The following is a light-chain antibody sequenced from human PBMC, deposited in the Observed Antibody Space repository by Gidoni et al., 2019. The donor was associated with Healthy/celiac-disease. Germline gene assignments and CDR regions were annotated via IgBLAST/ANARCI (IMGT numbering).Light chain of an antibody. V-gene: IGKV4-1*01. CDR1: QSVLYSSNNKNY. CDR3: QQYYSTPRT. Sequence: IVITQSPYPLAVSLGARATINCKSSQSVLYSSNNKNYLAWYQQKPGQPPKLLIYWASTRESGVPDRFSGSGSGTDFTLTISSLQAEDVAVYYCQQYYSTPRTFGQGTKVEIK. CDR2: WAS. J-gene: IGKJ1*01.